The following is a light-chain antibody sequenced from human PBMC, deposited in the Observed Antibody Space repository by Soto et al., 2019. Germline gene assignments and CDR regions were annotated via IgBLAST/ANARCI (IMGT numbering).Light chain of an antibody. CDR3: QQRNTWPLT. CDR1: ESLGKT. J-gene: IGKJ4*01. V-gene: IGKV3-11*01. Sequence: EIVLTQSPATLSLSPGDRATLSCRASESLGKTLAWYQQKPGQAPRLLIYDVFKRVTGIPARFSGSGSGTDFTLTISSLEPEDFAVYYCQQRNTWPLTFGGGTKVDIK. CDR2: DVF.